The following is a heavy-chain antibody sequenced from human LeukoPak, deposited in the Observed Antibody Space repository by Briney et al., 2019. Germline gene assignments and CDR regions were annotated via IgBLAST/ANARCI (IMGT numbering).Heavy chain of an antibody. D-gene: IGHD6-6*01. V-gene: IGHV4-4*02. J-gene: IGHJ4*02. Sequence: YPSETLSLTCAVSGDSISSNNWWSWVRQPPGKGLEWIGEIYHSGSTNYNPSLKSRVTMSVDKSKNQFSLKLSSVTAADTAVYYCARSYSSSSDLYFFDCWGQGTLVTVSS. CDR2: IYHSGST. CDR3: ARSYSSSSDLYFFDC. CDR1: GDSISSNNW.